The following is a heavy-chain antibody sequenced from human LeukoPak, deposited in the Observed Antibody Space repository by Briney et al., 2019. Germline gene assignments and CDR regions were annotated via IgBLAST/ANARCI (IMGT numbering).Heavy chain of an antibody. CDR2: IWYDGSNK. CDR1: GFIFSNHA. V-gene: IGHV3-30*02. J-gene: IGHJ4*02. CDR3: ARDGQAGARYAQDY. Sequence: GGSLRLSCAASGFIFSNHAIHWVRQPPCKGLEWVAYIWYDGSNKNYADSVKGRLTISRDNSKNMLFLQMNSLRDEDTAVYYCARDGQAGARYAQDYWGQGTLVTVSS. D-gene: IGHD1-26*01.